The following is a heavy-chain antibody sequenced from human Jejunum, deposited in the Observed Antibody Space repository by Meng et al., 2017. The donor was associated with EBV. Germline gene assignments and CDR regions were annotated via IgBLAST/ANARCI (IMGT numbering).Heavy chain of an antibody. CDR3: ARHDCPGAVCLGPFDS. Sequence: LQLPGSGPGLVKPSDAPSLPGNVSGASINERNYFWAWIRQPPGKGLEWIGNTYSSANTYYNPSLKSRVTISVDTSKNQFSLKLISVTAADTAVYFCARHDCPGAVCLGPFDSWGQGILVTVSS. J-gene: IGHJ4*02. CDR2: TYSSANT. CDR1: GASINERNYF. V-gene: IGHV4-39*01. D-gene: IGHD2-8*02.